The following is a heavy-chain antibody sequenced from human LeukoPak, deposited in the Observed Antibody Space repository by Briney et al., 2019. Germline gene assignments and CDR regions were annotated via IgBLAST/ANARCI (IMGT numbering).Heavy chain of an antibody. D-gene: IGHD5-12*01. CDR3: ARVPRGGYDQGPLFDP. J-gene: IGHJ5*02. V-gene: IGHV4-59*01. Sequence: SETLSLTCTVSGGSIGSYYWSWIRQPPGKGLEWIGYIYYSGSTNYNPSLESRVTISVDTSKNQFSLKLSSVTAADTAVYYCARVPRGGYDQGPLFDPWGQGTLVTVSS. CDR2: IYYSGST. CDR1: GGSIGSYY.